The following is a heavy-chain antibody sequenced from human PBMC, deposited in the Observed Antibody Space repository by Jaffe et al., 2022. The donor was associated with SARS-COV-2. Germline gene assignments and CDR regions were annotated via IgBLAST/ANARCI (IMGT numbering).Heavy chain of an antibody. D-gene: IGHD1-1*01. CDR3: ARHKNMGTGDFDY. J-gene: IGHJ4*02. Sequence: QLQLQESGPGLVKPAETLSLTCTVSSGSISNNNYYWGWIRQPPGKGLEWIGSIYYSGSTYYNPSLKSRVTISLDTSKSQFSLKLSSVTAADTAVYYCARHKNMGTGDFDYWGQGTLVTVSS. V-gene: IGHV4-39*01. CDR1: SGSISNNNYY. CDR2: IYYSGST.